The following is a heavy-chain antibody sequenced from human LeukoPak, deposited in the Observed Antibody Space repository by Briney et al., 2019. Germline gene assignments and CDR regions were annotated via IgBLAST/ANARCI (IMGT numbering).Heavy chain of an antibody. CDR2: INPDSGTT. CDR3: ARDIYGSWYVSDH. CDR1: GYTFTGYY. Sequence: ASVKVSCKASGYTFTGYYIHWVRQAPGQGLEWMGWINPDSGTTNCLQKFQGRVTLTRDTSINIVYMELSRLRSDDTAVYSCARDIYGSWYVSDHWGQGTLVTVSS. J-gene: IGHJ5*02. D-gene: IGHD6-13*01. V-gene: IGHV1-2*02.